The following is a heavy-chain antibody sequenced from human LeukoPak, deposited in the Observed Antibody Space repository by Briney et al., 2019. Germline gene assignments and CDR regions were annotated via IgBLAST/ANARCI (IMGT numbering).Heavy chain of an antibody. D-gene: IGHD5-12*01. V-gene: IGHV3-30*04. Sequence: GGSLRLSCAASGFTFSSYAMHWVRQAPGKGLEWVAVISYDGSNKYYADSVKGRFTISRDNSKNTLYLQMNSLRAEDTAVYYCAREATSWIKGDQPNWFDPWGQGTLVTVSS. CDR3: AREATSWIKGDQPNWFDP. J-gene: IGHJ5*02. CDR2: ISYDGSNK. CDR1: GFTFSSYA.